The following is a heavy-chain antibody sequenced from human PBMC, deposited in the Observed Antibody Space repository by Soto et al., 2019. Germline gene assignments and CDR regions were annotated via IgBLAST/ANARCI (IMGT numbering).Heavy chain of an antibody. CDR2: IKSKTDGGTT. CDR1: GFTFSNAW. V-gene: IGHV3-15*07. D-gene: IGHD5-18*01. J-gene: IGHJ5*02. Sequence: GGSLRLSCAASGFTFSNAWMNWVRQAPGKGLEWVGRIKSKTDGGTTDYAAPVKGRFTISRDDSKNTLYLQMNSLKTEDTAVYYCTTESPIQLSYCNWFDPWGQGTLVTVSS. CDR3: TTESPIQLSYCNWFDP.